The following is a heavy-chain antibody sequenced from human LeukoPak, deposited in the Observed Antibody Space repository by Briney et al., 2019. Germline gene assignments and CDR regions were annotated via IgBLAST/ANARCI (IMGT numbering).Heavy chain of an antibody. CDR1: GFTFSSYA. J-gene: IGHJ1*01. CDR3: AKRGYSSGWPNAEYFQH. Sequence: GGSLRLSCAASGFTFSSYAMSWVRHPPGKGREWVSDISGSGGSTYYADSVKGRFTISRDNSKNTPYLQMNSLRAEDTAVYYCAKRGYSSGWPNAEYFQHWGQGTLVTVSS. D-gene: IGHD6-19*01. V-gene: IGHV3-23*01. CDR2: ISGSGGST.